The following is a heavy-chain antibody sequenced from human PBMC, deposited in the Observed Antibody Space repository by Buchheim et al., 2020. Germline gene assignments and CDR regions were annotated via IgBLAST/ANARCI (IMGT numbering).Heavy chain of an antibody. CDR1: GYTFTSYY. CDR2: INPSGGST. J-gene: IGHJ4*02. V-gene: IGHV1-46*01. D-gene: IGHD3-3*01. Sequence: QVQLVQSGAEVKKPGASVKVSCKASGYTFTSYYMHWVRQAPGQGLEWMGIINPSGGSTSYAQKFQGRGTMTRDTSTSTVYMELSSLRSEDTAVYYCARPASDDFWSGYSSYFDYWGQGTL. CDR3: ARPASDDFWSGYSSYFDY.